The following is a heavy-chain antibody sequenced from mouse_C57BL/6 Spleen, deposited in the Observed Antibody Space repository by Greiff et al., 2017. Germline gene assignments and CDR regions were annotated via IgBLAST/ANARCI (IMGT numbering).Heavy chain of an antibody. V-gene: IGHV1-61*01. CDR3: ARLGEMGREGYYFDY. CDR1: GYTFTSYW. Sequence: QVQLQQPGAELVRPGSSVKLSCKASGYTFTSYWMDWVKQRPGQGLEWIGNIYPSDSETNYNQKFKDKDTLTVDKSSSTAYMQLSSLTSEDSAVYYCARLGEMGREGYYFDYGGQGTTLTVSS. CDR2: IYPSDSET. J-gene: IGHJ2*01. D-gene: IGHD3-3*01.